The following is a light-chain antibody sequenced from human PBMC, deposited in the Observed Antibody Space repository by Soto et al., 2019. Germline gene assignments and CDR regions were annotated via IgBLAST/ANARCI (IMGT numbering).Light chain of an antibody. CDR2: GAS. Sequence: EIVLTQSPGTLSLSPGERATLSCRASQSVSSSYLAWYQQKPGQAPRLLIYGASSRATGIPDRFSGSGSGTDCTLTISRLEPEDFAVYYCQQYGSSLYTFGQGTKLEIK. V-gene: IGKV3-20*01. CDR1: QSVSSSY. CDR3: QQYGSSLYT. J-gene: IGKJ2*01.